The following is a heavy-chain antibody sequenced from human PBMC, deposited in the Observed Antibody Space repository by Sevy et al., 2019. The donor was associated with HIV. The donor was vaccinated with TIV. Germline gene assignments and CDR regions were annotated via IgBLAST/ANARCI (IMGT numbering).Heavy chain of an antibody. D-gene: IGHD3-3*02. CDR2: ILYDGSNK. J-gene: IGHJ6*02. CDR1: GFTFSSNG. CDR3: ARGLADLPGYYYGMDV. V-gene: IGHV3-30*03. Sequence: EGSLRLSCAASGFTFSSNGMHWVRQAPGKGLEWVAVILYDGSNKYYADSVKGRFTISRDNSKNTLYLQMNSLRAGDTAVYYCARGLADLPGYYYGMDVWGQGTAVTVSS.